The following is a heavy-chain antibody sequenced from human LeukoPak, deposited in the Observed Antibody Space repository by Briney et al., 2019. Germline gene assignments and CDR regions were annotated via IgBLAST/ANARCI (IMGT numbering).Heavy chain of an antibody. CDR3: ARDRQWLISYWFDP. J-gene: IGHJ5*02. CDR2: IWYDGSNK. V-gene: IGHV3-33*01. Sequence: PGGSLRLSCAASGFTFSSYGMHWVRQAPGKGLEWVAVIWYDGSNKYYGDSVKGRFTISRDNSKNTLYLQMNSLRAEDTAVYYRARDRQWLISYWFDPWGQGTLVTVSS. D-gene: IGHD6-19*01. CDR1: GFTFSSYG.